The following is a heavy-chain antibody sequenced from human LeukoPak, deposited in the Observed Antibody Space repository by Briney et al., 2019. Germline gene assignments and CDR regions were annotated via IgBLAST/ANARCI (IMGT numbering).Heavy chain of an antibody. D-gene: IGHD3-9*01. CDR3: AKGPNYDILTGWRKTHNAFDI. J-gene: IGHJ3*02. Sequence: GGSLRLSCAASGFTFSSYGMHWVRQAPGKGLVWVAFIRYDGSDKYYAESVQGRFTITRDNSKNTLYLQMNSMRAEDTAVYYCAKGPNYDILTGWRKTHNAFDIWGHGTIVTVSS. V-gene: IGHV3-30*02. CDR2: IRYDGSDK. CDR1: GFTFSSYG.